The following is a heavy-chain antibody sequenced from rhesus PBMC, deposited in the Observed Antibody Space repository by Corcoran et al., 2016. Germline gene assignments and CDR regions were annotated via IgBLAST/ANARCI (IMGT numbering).Heavy chain of an antibody. V-gene: IGHV4-106*01. CDR2: IFGSGGGT. D-gene: IGHD3-3*01. J-gene: IGHJ4*01. Sequence: QVQLQESGPGLVKPSETLSLTCAVSGGPISDDSYWSWIRQPPGKGLEWIGYIFGSGGGTNYSPSLSNRVSISIDTSKNQFSLRLSSVTAADTALYYCAERRGQFLEWSHYDNWGQGVLVTVSS. CDR3: AERRGQFLEWSHYDN. CDR1: GGPISDDSY.